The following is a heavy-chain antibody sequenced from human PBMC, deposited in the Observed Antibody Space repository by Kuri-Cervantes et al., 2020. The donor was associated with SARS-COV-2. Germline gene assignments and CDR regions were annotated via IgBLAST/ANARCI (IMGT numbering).Heavy chain of an antibody. J-gene: IGHJ4*02. CDR3: ATESSSWYGGAFDY. CDR2: IYSGGST. D-gene: IGHD6-13*01. CDR1: GFTVSSNY. V-gene: IGHV3-66*02. Sequence: LSLTCAASGFTVSSNYMSWVRQAPGKGLEWVSVIYSGGSTYYADSVKGRFTISRDNSKNTLYLQMNSLRAEDTAVYYCATESSSWYGGAFDYWGQGTLVTVSS.